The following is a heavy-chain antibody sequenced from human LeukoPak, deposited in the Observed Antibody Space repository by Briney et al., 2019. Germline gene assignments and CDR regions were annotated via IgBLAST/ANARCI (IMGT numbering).Heavy chain of an antibody. CDR3: ARGATGIAVAGPFDY. CDR1: GGSISSYY. CDR2: IYYSGGT. J-gene: IGHJ4*02. D-gene: IGHD6-19*01. V-gene: IGHV4-59*01. Sequence: SETLSLTCTVSGGSISSYYWSWIRQPPGKGLEWIGYIYYSGGTNYNPSLKSRVTISVDTSKNQFSLKLSSVTAADTAVYYCARGATGIAVAGPFDYWGQGTLVTVSS.